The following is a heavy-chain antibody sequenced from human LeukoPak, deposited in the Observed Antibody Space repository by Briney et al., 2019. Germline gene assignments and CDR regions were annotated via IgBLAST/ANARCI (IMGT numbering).Heavy chain of an antibody. CDR2: MNPNSGNT. D-gene: IGHD3-10*01. Sequence: AAVKVSCQASGYTFTSYEINWVRQATGQGLKWMGWMNPNSGNTRYAQKFQGRVVMTRNTSISIAYMELSSLRSEDKAVYYCAKGFYGSGSVWFDPWGQGTLVTVSS. V-gene: IGHV1-8*01. CDR1: GYTFTSYE. CDR3: AKGFYGSGSVWFDP. J-gene: IGHJ5*02.